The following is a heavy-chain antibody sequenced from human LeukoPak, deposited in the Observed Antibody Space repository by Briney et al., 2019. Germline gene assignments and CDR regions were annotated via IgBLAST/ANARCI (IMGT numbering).Heavy chain of an antibody. J-gene: IGHJ6*03. CDR3: AKEKEQLVYYYYYMDV. V-gene: IGHV3-30*02. D-gene: IGHD6-6*01. Sequence: GGSLRLSCAASGFSFSNYGMHWVRQAPGKGLEWVAFIRYDGSEKYYADSVKGRFTVSRDNTWNRLYLQMNSLRGDDTAVYYCAKEKEQLVYYYYYMDVWGKGTTVTVSS. CDR1: GFSFSNYG. CDR2: IRYDGSEK.